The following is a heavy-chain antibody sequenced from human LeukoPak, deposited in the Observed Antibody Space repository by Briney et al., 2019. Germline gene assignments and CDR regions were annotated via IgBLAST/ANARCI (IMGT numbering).Heavy chain of an antibody. CDR3: ARDGRPKLGYCSGGSCLGLDWFDP. J-gene: IGHJ5*02. CDR1: GGTFSSYA. D-gene: IGHD2-15*01. CDR2: IIPIFGTA. V-gene: IGHV1-69*05. Sequence: SAKVSCKASGGTFSSYAISWVRQAPGQGLEWMGGIIPIFGTANYAQKFQGRVTITTDESTSAAYMELSSLRSEDTAVYYCARDGRPKLGYCSGGSCLGLDWFDPWGQGTLVTVSS.